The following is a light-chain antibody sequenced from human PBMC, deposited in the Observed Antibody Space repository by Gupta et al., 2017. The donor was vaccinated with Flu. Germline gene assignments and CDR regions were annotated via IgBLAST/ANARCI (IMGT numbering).Light chain of an antibody. CDR3: NSRDSRDNNPEV. Sequence: QTVRITWQGDSIRSSYASWYQQKPGQAPELIIYAKNNRHSGCPDRFSGSSSGNTAAVTITGAQAEDEADYYCNSRDSRDNNPEVFGGGTKLTVL. J-gene: IGLJ2*01. CDR2: AKN. V-gene: IGLV3-19*01. CDR1: SIRSSY.